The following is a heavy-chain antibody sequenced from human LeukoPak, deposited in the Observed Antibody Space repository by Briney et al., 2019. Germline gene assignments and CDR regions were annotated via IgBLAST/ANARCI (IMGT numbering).Heavy chain of an antibody. V-gene: IGHV4-30-4*01. CDR2: IYYSGST. CDR1: GGSISSGDYY. D-gene: IGHD3-9*01. CDR3: ARVSCYDILTGYYKPLPDAFDI. J-gene: IGHJ3*02. Sequence: PSETLSLTCTVSGGSISSGDYYWSWIRQPPGKGLEWIGYIYYSGSTYYNPSLKSRVTISEDTSKNQFSLKLSSVTAADTAVYYCARVSCYDILTGYYKPLPDAFDIWGQGTMVTVSS.